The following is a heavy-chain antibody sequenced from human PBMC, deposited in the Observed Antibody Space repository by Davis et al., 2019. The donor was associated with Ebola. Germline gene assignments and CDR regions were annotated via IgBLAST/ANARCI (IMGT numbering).Heavy chain of an antibody. CDR2: ISGGGNT. D-gene: IGHD6-19*01. V-gene: IGHV4-4*07. J-gene: IGHJ4*02. CDR3: ARELYSSGWYGGFDY. Sequence: PSETLSLTCTVSGGSMRSYYWTWIRQSAGKGVEWIGRISGGGNTNYNPSLESRVTMSVDTSKNHFSLWLSSVTAADTAVYYCARELYSSGWYGGFDYWGQGTLVTVSS. CDR1: GGSMRSYY.